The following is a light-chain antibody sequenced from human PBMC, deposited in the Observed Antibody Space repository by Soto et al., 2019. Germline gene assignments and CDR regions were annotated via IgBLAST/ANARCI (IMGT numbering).Light chain of an antibody. CDR1: QSISSW. Sequence: DIQMTQSPSTLSASVGDRVTITCRASQSISSWLAWYQQKPGKAPKLLIYKASSLESGVPSRFSGSGSGTEFTLSVSSLQPDDFATYYCLSVYTFGHGTKLEIK. J-gene: IGKJ2*01. CDR3: LSVYT. CDR2: KAS. V-gene: IGKV1-5*03.